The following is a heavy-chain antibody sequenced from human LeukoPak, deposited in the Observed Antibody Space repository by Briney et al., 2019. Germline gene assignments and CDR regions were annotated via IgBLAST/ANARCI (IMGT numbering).Heavy chain of an antibody. CDR1: GIRFDRYA. D-gene: IGHD4/OR15-4a*01. CDR3: AKDSSVLPNALDL. Sequence: GGSLRLSCAASGIRFDRYAMTWVRQAPGKGLEWVSVISYSGSSPYYGDSMKGRFTISRDNSKNTVYLQMNSLRDEDTALYYCAKDSSVLPNALDLWGQGTMVTVSS. CDR2: ISYSGSSP. J-gene: IGHJ3*01. V-gene: IGHV3-23*01.